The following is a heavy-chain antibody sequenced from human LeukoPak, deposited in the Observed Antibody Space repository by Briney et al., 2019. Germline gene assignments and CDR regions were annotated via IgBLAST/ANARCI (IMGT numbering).Heavy chain of an antibody. J-gene: IGHJ6*02. Sequence: HSGGSLRLSCAASGFTFDDFAMHWVRQAPGKGLEWVSLISGDGGSTYYADSVKGRFTISRDNSKNSLYLQMNSLRTEDTALYYCAKTNLPRSYYDSSGYYFDYYYGMDVWGQGTTVTVSS. CDR2: ISGDGGST. V-gene: IGHV3-43*02. D-gene: IGHD3-22*01. CDR3: AKTNLPRSYYDSSGYYFDYYYGMDV. CDR1: GFTFDDFA.